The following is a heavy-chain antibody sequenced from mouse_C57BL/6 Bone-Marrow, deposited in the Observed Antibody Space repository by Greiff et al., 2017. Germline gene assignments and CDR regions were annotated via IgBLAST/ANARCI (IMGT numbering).Heavy chain of an antibody. V-gene: IGHV1-59*01. CDR1: GYTFTSYW. CDR2: IDPSDSYT. CDR3: ARRDY. J-gene: IGHJ4*01. Sequence: QVQLQQPGAELVRPGTSVKLSCKASGYTFTSYWMHWVKQRPGQGLEWIGVIDPSDSYTNYNQKFKGKATLTVDTSSTTAYMQLSSLTSEESAVYYCARRDYWGQGTSVTVSS.